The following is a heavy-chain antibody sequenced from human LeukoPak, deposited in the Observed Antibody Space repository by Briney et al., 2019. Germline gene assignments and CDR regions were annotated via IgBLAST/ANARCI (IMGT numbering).Heavy chain of an antibody. V-gene: IGHV1-18*01. Sequence: ASVKVSCKASGGTFSSYAISWVRQAPGQGLEWMGWISAYNGNTNYAQKLQGRVTMTTDASTSTAYMELRSLRSDDTAVYYCARGPYTYYYDSSGSNHYWGQGTLVTVSS. CDR1: GGTFSSYA. J-gene: IGHJ4*02. CDR2: ISAYNGNT. CDR3: ARGPYTYYYDSSGSNHY. D-gene: IGHD3-22*01.